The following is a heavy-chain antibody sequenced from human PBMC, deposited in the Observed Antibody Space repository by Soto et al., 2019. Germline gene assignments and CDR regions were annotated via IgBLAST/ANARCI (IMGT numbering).Heavy chain of an antibody. Sequence: QVQLVESGGGVVQPGRSLRLSCAASGFTFSSYGMHWVRQAPGKGLEWVAVIWYDGSNKYYADSVKGRFTISRDNSKNTLYLQMYSLRAEDTAVYYCARQSSPYGYYFDYWGQGTLVTVSS. V-gene: IGHV3-33*01. CDR2: IWYDGSNK. CDR3: ARQSSPYGYYFDY. D-gene: IGHD4-17*01. CDR1: GFTFSSYG. J-gene: IGHJ4*02.